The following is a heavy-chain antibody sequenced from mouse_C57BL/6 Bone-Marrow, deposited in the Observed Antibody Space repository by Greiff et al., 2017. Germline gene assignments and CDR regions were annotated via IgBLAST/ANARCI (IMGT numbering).Heavy chain of an antibody. D-gene: IGHD1-1*01. Sequence: VQLQQSGAELVRPGASVKLSCTASGFNIKDYYMHWVKQRPEQGLEWIGRIDPEDGDTEYAPKFQGKATMTADTASNTAYLQLSSLTSEDTAVYYCTTHYYGSRKYYYAMDYWGQGTSVTVSS. CDR2: IDPEDGDT. CDR3: TTHYYGSRKYYYAMDY. V-gene: IGHV14-1*01. J-gene: IGHJ4*01. CDR1: GFNIKDYY.